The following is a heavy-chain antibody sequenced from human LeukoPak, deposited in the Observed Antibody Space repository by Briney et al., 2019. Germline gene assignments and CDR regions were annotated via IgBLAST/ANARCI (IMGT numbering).Heavy chain of an antibody. Sequence: GAPVKVSCKASGYTFTGYYMHWVRQAPGQGLEWMGRINPNSGGTNYAQKFQGRVTMTRDTSISTAYMELSRLRSDDTAVYYCARDCSGGSCYSGYDYWGQGTLVTVSS. V-gene: IGHV1-2*06. CDR3: ARDCSGGSCYSGYDY. CDR2: INPNSGGT. CDR1: GYTFTGYY. J-gene: IGHJ4*02. D-gene: IGHD2-15*01.